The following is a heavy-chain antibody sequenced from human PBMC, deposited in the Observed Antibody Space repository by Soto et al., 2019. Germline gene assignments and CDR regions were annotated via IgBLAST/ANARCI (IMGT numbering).Heavy chain of an antibody. J-gene: IGHJ4*02. D-gene: IGHD1-26*01. CDR1: GGSFSGYY. CDR2: INHSGST. CDR3: ARNPFSGISAPFDY. Sequence: SETLSLTCAVYGGSFSGYYWTWIRQPPGTGLEWIGEINHSGSTNYNPSLKSRVTISVDTSKNQFSLMLSSVTAADTAVYYCARNPFSGISAPFDYWGLGTLVTVSS. V-gene: IGHV4-34*01.